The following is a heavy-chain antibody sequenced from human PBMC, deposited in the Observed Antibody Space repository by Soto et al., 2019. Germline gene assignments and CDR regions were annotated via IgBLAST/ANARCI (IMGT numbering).Heavy chain of an antibody. V-gene: IGHV3-20*04. D-gene: IGHD5-18*01. Sequence: EVQLVESGGGVIRPGGSLRLSCEASGFTFDDFAMSWVRQAPGKGLEWVSGINWRGSATGYADFVRGRFTISRDNAKNSLYRPLNSLRLEDTALYYCVRERGPATAMDYYYYYAFDVWGKGTTVTVSS. CDR1: GFTFDDFA. CDR2: INWRGSAT. CDR3: VRERGPATAMDYYYYYAFDV. J-gene: IGHJ6*04.